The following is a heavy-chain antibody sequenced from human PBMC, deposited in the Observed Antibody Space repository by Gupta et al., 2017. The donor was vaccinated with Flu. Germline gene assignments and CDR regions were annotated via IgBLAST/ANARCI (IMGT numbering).Heavy chain of an antibody. CDR3: ARGFGNHSGYYYSRFDS. CDR1: GGSIKSYY. J-gene: IGHJ4*02. D-gene: IGHD3-22*01. Sequence: QVQLQESGPGLVRPSETLSLTCTVSGGSIKSYYWNWTRQSPGKGLEWIGYIYGSGDTNYSPSLKSRVTISQDTAKNQFSLKLISATAADTAMYYCARGFGNHSGYYYSRFDSWGQGALITVSS. CDR2: IYGSGDT. V-gene: IGHV4-59*01.